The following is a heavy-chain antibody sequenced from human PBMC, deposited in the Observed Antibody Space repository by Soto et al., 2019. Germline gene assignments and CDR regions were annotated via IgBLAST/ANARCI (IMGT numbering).Heavy chain of an antibody. J-gene: IGHJ4*02. V-gene: IGHV1-69*05. Sequence: ASVKVSCKASGGTFSSYAISWVRQAPGQGLEWMGGIIPIFGTTNYAQKFQGRVTMTTDTSTSTAYMELRSLRSDDTAVYYCAVGNDYIWGSYPTIFDYWGQGTLVTVSS. D-gene: IGHD3-16*02. CDR3: AVGNDYIWGSYPTIFDY. CDR1: GGTFSSYA. CDR2: IIPIFGTT.